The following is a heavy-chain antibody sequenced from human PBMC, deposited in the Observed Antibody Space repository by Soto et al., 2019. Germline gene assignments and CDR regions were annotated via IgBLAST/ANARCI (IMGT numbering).Heavy chain of an antibody. Sequence: ASVKVSCKASGYSFTRYGIGWARQAPGQGLEWMGWINAYNGNTNYAQNLQGRLTLATDTSTTTAYMELRSLRSNDTAIYYCAMVDVYVTPSPQDVWGQGTTVTVSS. CDR3: AMVDVYVTPSPQDV. CDR2: INAYNGNT. D-gene: IGHD3-16*01. CDR1: GYSFTRYG. J-gene: IGHJ6*02. V-gene: IGHV1-18*01.